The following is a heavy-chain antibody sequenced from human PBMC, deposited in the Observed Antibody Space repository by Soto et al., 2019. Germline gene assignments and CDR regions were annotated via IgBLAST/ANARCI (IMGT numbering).Heavy chain of an antibody. CDR2: IYYSGST. D-gene: IGHD4-17*01. CDR3: ARAGVHDYGDYGDAFDI. J-gene: IGHJ3*02. CDR1: GGSISSGGYY. V-gene: IGHV4-31*03. Sequence: QVQLQESGPGLVKPSQTLSLTCTVSGGSISSGGYYWSWIRQHPGKGLEWIGYIYYSGSTYYNPSLKSRVTISVDTSKNQFSLKLSSVTAADTAVYYCARAGVHDYGDYGDAFDIWGQGTMVTLSS.